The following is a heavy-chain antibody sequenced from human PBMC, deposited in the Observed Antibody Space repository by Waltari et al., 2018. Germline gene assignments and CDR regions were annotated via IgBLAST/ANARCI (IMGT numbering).Heavy chain of an antibody. CDR1: GGSFSGSY. CDR2: INHSGST. D-gene: IGHD2-2*01. Sequence: QMQLQQWGAGLLKPSETLSLTCAVYGGSFSGSYCSWVRPPPGKGLEWIGEINHSGSTNYNPSLKSRVTISVDTSKNQFSLKLSSVTAADTAVYYCARVGYCSSTSCSYYFDYWGQGTLVTVSS. J-gene: IGHJ4*02. V-gene: IGHV4-34*01. CDR3: ARVGYCSSTSCSYYFDY.